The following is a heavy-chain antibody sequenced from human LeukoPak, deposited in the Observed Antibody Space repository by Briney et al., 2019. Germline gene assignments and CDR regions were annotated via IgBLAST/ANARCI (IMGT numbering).Heavy chain of an antibody. Sequence: SETLSLTCTVSGGSISSYYWSWIRQPPGKGLEWIGYIYYSGSTNYNPSLKSRVTISVDTSKNQFSLKLSSVTAADTAEYYCAREGRGCTNGVCYLWFDPWGQGTLVTVSS. CDR3: AREGRGCTNGVCYLWFDP. V-gene: IGHV4-59*01. CDR2: IYYSGST. J-gene: IGHJ5*02. CDR1: GGSISSYY. D-gene: IGHD2-8*01.